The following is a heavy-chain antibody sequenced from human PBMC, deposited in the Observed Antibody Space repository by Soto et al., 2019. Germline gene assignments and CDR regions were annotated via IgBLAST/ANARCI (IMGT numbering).Heavy chain of an antibody. CDR1: GFTFRNYG. V-gene: IGHV3-33*01. J-gene: IGHJ6*02. Sequence: GGSLRLSCAASGFTFRNYGIYWVRQAPGKGLEGVAVIWYDGNTKYYADSVKGRFTISRDNSKNMLYLQMNSLRAEDTAVYYCARDLSGSGSYYSKDYYYYGMDVWGQGTTVTVSS. CDR2: IWYDGNTK. CDR3: ARDLSGSGSYYSKDYYYYGMDV. D-gene: IGHD3-10*01.